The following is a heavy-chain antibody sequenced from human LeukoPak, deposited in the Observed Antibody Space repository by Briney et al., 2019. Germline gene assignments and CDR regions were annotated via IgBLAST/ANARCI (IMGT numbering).Heavy chain of an antibody. Sequence: INSDGRSTSYADSVKGRFTISRDNAKNTLYLQMNSLRAEDTAVYYCARGGRYSYGSGDYWGQGTLVTVSS. CDR2: INSDGRST. CDR3: ARGGRYSYGSGDY. D-gene: IGHD5-18*01. J-gene: IGHJ4*02. V-gene: IGHV3-74*01.